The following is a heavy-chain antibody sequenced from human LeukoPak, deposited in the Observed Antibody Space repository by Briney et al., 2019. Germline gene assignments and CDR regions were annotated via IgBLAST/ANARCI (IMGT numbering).Heavy chain of an antibody. Sequence: PGGSLRLSCAASGFTFSDYYMSWIRQAPGKGLEWVSYISSSGSTIYYADSVKGRFTISRDNAKNSLYLQMNSLRAEDTAVHYCAKERPTRRYCSGGSCYSRYFDYWGQGTLVTVSS. CDR3: AKERPTRRYCSGGSCYSRYFDY. J-gene: IGHJ4*02. CDR1: GFTFSDYY. D-gene: IGHD2-15*01. V-gene: IGHV3-11*01. CDR2: ISSSGSTI.